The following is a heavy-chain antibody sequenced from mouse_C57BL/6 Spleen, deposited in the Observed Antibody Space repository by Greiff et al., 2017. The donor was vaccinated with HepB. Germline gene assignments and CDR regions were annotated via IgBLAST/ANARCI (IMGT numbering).Heavy chain of an antibody. D-gene: IGHD2-3*01. J-gene: IGHJ4*01. CDR3: ARNDGYYGVYAMDY. CDR1: GFSLTSYG. Sequence: VQLVESGPGLVQPSQSLSITCTVSGFSLTSYGVHWVRQSPGKGLEWLGVIWSGGSTDYNAAFISRLSISKDNSKSQVFFKMNSLQADDTAIYYCARNDGYYGVYAMDYWGQGTSVTVSS. CDR2: IWSGGST. V-gene: IGHV2-2*01.